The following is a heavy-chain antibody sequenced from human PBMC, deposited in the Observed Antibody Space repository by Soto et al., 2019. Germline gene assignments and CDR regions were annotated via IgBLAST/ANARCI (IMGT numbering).Heavy chain of an antibody. CDR3: ARADIRIAAGWFDP. Sequence: NPSETLFLTCAVSGYSISSGYYWGWIRQPPGKGLEWIGSIYHSGSTYYSPSLKSRVTISVDTSKNQFSLKLSSVTAADTAVYYCARADIRIAAGWFDPWGQGTLVTVSS. CDR1: GYSISSGYY. V-gene: IGHV4-38-2*01. CDR2: IYHSGST. J-gene: IGHJ5*02. D-gene: IGHD6-13*01.